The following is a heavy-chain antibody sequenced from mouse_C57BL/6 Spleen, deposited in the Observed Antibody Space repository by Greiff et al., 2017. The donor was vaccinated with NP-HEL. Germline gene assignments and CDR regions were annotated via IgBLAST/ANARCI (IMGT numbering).Heavy chain of an antibody. CDR3: TTWLRRRGYFDY. CDR1: GFNIKDDY. Sequence: EVKLMESGAELVRPGASVKLSCTASGFNIKDDYMHWVKQRPEQGLEWIGWIDPENGDTEYSSKFQGKATITADTSSNTAYLQLSSLTSEDTAVDYCTTWLRRRGYFDYWGQGTTLTVSS. D-gene: IGHD2-2*01. V-gene: IGHV14-4*01. CDR2: IDPENGDT. J-gene: IGHJ2*01.